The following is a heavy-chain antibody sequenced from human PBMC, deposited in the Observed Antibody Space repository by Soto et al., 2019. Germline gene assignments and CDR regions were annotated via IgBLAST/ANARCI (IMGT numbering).Heavy chain of an antibody. J-gene: IGHJ5*02. V-gene: IGHV3-48*02. D-gene: IGHD1-26*01. CDR1: GFTLSSFF. Sequence: PGGSLRLSCAASGFTLSSFFMHWVRQGPGKGLEWVSHINSSRSTISYADSVKGRFTISRDNAKNSLYLQMNSLRDEDTAVYYCAREGGSLNWFDPWGQGTLLTVSS. CDR3: AREGGSLNWFDP. CDR2: INSSRSTI.